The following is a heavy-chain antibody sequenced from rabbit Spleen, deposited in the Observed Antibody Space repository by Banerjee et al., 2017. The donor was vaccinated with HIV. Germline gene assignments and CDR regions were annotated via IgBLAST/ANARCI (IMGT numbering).Heavy chain of an antibody. J-gene: IGHJ2*01. CDR1: GFSFSNIYW. D-gene: IGHD1-1*01. CDR3: ARNYVNVFDP. CDR2: VDSGDGDT. V-gene: IGHV1S45*01. Sequence: QQQLEESGGGLVKPGGTLTLTCTASGFSFSNIYWICWVRQAPGKGLEWIACVDSGDGDTYYANWAKGRFTISKTSSTTVTLQMTSLTAADTATYFCARNYVNVFDPRGPGTLVTV.